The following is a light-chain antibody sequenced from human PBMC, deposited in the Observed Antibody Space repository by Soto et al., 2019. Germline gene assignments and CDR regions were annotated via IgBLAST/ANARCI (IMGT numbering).Light chain of an antibody. CDR2: GAS. CDR3: QQYFEWPPMT. J-gene: IGKJ1*01. CDR1: QSISDT. V-gene: IGKV3-15*01. Sequence: EIVMTQSPATLSVSPGGRATLSCRASQSISDTLAWYQQKPGQAPRLLISGASTRAAGISDRFRGSGSGTEFTLTISSLRSEDSAIYYCQQYFEWPPMTFGQGTKVDIK.